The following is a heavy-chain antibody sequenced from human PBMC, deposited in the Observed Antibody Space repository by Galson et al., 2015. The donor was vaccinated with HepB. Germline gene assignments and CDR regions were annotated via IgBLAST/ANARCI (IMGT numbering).Heavy chain of an antibody. V-gene: IGHV3-23*01. CDR2: IGSDGDDI. CDR1: GFTFNLYA. J-gene: IGHJ6*02. Sequence: SLRLSCAASGFTFNLYAISWVRQAPGKGLEWVSVIGSDGDDIHYTDSVNGRFTTSRDNSNNMVYLQMNSLRVEDTVVYYCSRRRKLYGMDVWGQGTTVTVSS. D-gene: IGHD2-15*01. CDR3: SRRRKLYGMDV.